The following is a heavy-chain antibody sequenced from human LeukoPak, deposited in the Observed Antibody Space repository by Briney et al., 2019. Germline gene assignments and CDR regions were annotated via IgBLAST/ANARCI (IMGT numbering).Heavy chain of an antibody. D-gene: IGHD3-22*01. V-gene: IGHV4-61*02. J-gene: IGHJ4*02. CDR3: AKGDSSGYYPC. Sequence: PSQTLSLTCTVSGGSISSGSYYWSWLRQPAGKGLEWIGRIYTSGSTNYNPSLKSRVTISVDTSKNQFSLKLSSVTAADTAVYYCAKGDSSGYYPCWGQGTLVTVSS. CDR2: IYTSGST. CDR1: GGSISSGSYY.